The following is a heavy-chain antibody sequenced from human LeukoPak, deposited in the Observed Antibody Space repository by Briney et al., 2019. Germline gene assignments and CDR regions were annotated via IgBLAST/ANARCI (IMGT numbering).Heavy chain of an antibody. J-gene: IGHJ4*02. D-gene: IGHD4-23*01. Sequence: GGSLRLSCAASGFTFDDYAMHWVRQAPGEGLEWVSAISGSGGSTYYADSVKGRFTISRDNSKNTLYLQMNSLRAEDTAVYYCAKLSPYGGIAYWGQGTLVTVSS. CDR2: ISGSGGST. CDR1: GFTFDDYA. V-gene: IGHV3-23*01. CDR3: AKLSPYGGIAY.